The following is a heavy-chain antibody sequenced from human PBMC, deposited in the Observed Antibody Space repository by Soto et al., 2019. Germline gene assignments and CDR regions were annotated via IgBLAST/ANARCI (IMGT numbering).Heavy chain of an antibody. CDR1: GYTFTSYA. V-gene: IGHV1-3*01. D-gene: IGHD6-13*01. CDR3: ARDSGEQQNMDV. CDR2: INAGNGNT. J-gene: IGHJ6*03. Sequence: ASVKVSCKASGYTFTSYAMHWVRQAPGQRLEWMGWINAGNGNTKYSQKFQGRVTITRDTSASTAYMELSSLRSEDTAVYYCARDSGEQQNMDVWGKGTTVTVSS.